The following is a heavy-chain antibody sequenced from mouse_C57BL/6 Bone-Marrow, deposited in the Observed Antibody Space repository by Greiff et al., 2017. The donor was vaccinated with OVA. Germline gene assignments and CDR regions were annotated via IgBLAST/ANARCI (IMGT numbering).Heavy chain of an antibody. CDR1: GISITTGNYR. D-gene: IGHD1-1*02. V-gene: IGHV3-5*01. CDR2: IYYSGTI. CDR3: ARDGGNYGYWYFDV. Sequence: EVKLVESGPGLVKPSQTVFLTCTVPGISITTGNYRWSWIRQFPGNKLEWIGYIYYSGTITYNPSRTSRTTITRDTPKNQFFLEMNSLTAEDTATYYWARDGGNYGYWYFDVWGTGTTVTVSS. J-gene: IGHJ1*03.